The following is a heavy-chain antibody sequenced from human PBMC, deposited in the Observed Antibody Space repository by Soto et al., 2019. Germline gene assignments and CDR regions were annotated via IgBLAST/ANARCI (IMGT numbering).Heavy chain of an antibody. J-gene: IGHJ4*02. V-gene: IGHV3-48*01. CDR3: ATGRGIY. D-gene: IGHD3-10*01. Sequence: EVRLVESGGGLVQPGGSLRLSCAASGFTFFSYSMNWVRQAPGKGLEWVSYISTDGGTIYYADSVKGRFTISRDNAKNSLYLQMNSLRAEDTAVYYCATGRGIYWGQGILVTVSS. CDR1: GFTFFSYS. CDR2: ISTDGGTI.